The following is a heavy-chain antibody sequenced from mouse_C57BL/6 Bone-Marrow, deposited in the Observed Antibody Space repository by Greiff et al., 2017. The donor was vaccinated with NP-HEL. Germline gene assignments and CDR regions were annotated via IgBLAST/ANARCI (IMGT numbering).Heavy chain of an antibody. Sequence: EVQLVESGEGLVKPGGSLKLSCAASGFTFSSYAMSWVRQTPEKRLEWVAYISSGGDYIYYADTVKGRFTISRDNARNTLYLQMSSLKSEDTAMYYCTPSRGLLRPFAYWGQGTLVTVSA. CDR2: ISSGGDYI. D-gene: IGHD1-2*01. V-gene: IGHV5-9-1*02. J-gene: IGHJ3*01. CDR3: TPSRGLLRPFAY. CDR1: GFTFSSYA.